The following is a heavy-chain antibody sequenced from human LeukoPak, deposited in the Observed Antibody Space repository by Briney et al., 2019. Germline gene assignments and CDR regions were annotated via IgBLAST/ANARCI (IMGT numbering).Heavy chain of an antibody. V-gene: IGHV4-34*01. J-gene: IGHJ5*02. CDR1: GGSFSAYY. Sequence: SETLSLTCAVYGGSFSAYYWSWIRQPPGKGLEWIGEINHSGSTNYNPSLKSRVTISGDTSKNQFSLRLSSVTAADTAVYYCASVHSSGSGSYIPWGQGTLVTVSS. CDR3: ASVHSSGSGSYIP. D-gene: IGHD3-10*01. CDR2: INHSGST.